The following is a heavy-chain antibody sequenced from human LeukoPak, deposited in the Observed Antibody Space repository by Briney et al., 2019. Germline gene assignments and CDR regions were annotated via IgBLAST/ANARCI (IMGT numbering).Heavy chain of an antibody. J-gene: IGHJ3*02. Sequence: GGSLRLSCAASGFTFSRYWMHWLRHAPGKGLVWVSRINTDGTSSSYADFVKGRFTISRDNSKNTLYLQMNSLRAEDTAVYYCVREPLGDYGGNTDAFDIWGQGTMGTVSS. CDR1: GFTFSRYW. CDR3: VREPLGDYGGNTDAFDI. V-gene: IGHV3-74*01. D-gene: IGHD4-23*01. CDR2: INTDGTSS.